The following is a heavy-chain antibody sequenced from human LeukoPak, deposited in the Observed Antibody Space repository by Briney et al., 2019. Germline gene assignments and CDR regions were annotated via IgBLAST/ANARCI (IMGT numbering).Heavy chain of an antibody. J-gene: IGHJ3*02. D-gene: IGHD6-25*01. V-gene: IGHV4-59*08. Sequence: SETLSLTCTVSGASISSYYWSWIRQPPGEELEWIGYFHYSGTTNYNPSLKSRVTISVDTSKNQFSLKLRFVTAADTAVYYCARTYSSGAFDIWGQGTMVTVSS. CDR1: GASISSYY. CDR3: ARTYSSGAFDI. CDR2: FHYSGTT.